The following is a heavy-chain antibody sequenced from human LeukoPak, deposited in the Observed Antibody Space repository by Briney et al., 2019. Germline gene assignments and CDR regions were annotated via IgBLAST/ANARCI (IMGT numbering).Heavy chain of an antibody. D-gene: IGHD3-3*01. CDR3: ARDPTPKYYDFQDAFDI. CDR2: ISYDGSNK. CDR1: GFTFSSYA. J-gene: IGHJ3*02. V-gene: IGHV3-30-3*01. Sequence: GGSLRLSCAASGFTFSSYAMHWVRQAPGKGLEWVAVISYDGSNKYYADSVKGRFTVSRDNSKNTLYLQMNSLRAEDTAVYYCARDPTPKYYDFQDAFDIWGQGTMVTVSS.